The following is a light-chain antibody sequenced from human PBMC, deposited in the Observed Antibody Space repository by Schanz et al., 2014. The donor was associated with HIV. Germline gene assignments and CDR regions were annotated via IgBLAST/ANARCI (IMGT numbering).Light chain of an antibody. CDR3: QQSYTKPLT. CDR2: AAS. V-gene: IGKV1-39*01. J-gene: IGKJ4*01. Sequence: DIQMTQSPSSLSASVGDRVTITCRASQSISSYLNWYQQKPGKAPKLLIYAASSLQSGVPSRFSGSGSGTDFTLSIRSLQPEDFGYYYCQQSYTKPLTFGGGTKVEVK. CDR1: QSISSY.